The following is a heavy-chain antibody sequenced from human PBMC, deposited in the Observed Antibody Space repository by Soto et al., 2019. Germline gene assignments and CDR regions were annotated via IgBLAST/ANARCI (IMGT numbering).Heavy chain of an antibody. CDR3: AHSVRGESCRCGTCYFFDY. D-gene: IGHD2-15*01. CDR1: GFAVSTDGVG. Sequence: QITLKESGPTLVKPTETLTLTCIVSGFAVSTDGVGVGWIRQPPGKALEWLGIIYWDSNKRYSPSLKSRLTITKDTSKNQVVLTMTNMDPVDTATYYCAHSVRGESCRCGTCYFFDYWGQGTLVTVSS. CDR2: IYWDSNK. J-gene: IGHJ4*02. V-gene: IGHV2-5*02.